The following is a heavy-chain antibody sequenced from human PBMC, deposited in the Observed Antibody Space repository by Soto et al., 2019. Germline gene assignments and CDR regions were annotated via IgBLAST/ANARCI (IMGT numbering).Heavy chain of an antibody. J-gene: IGHJ4*02. Sequence: PSETLSLTCAVSGDSISSTLWWTWVRQSPGKGLEWIGEVYHTGNTRYNPSLESRVTISVDKPNNTLYLELNNLRADDTAVYFCAKEVPWLRLHVSVYFDQWGQGTLVTVSS. D-gene: IGHD4-4*01. V-gene: IGHV4-4*02. CDR3: AKEVPWLRLHVSVYFDQ. CDR1: GDSISSTLW. CDR2: VYHTGNT.